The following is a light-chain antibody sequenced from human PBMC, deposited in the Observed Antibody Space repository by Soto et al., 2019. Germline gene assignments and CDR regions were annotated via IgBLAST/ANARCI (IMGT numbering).Light chain of an antibody. CDR3: QQSYSTLIT. CDR1: QDISNY. Sequence: DIQMTQSPSSLSASVGDGVTITCQASQDISNYLNWYQQKPGEAPKLLIYAASSLQSGVPSRFSGSGSGTDFTLTISSLQPEDFATYYCQQSYSTLITFGQGTRLEI. J-gene: IGKJ5*01. CDR2: AAS. V-gene: IGKV1-39*01.